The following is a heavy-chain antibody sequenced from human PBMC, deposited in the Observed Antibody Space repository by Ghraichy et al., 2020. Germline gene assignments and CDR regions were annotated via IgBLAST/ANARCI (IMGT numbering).Heavy chain of an antibody. J-gene: IGHJ6*02. CDR2: ISSSSSYI. Sequence: GWSLRLSCAASGFTFSSYSMNWVRQAPGKGLEWVSSISSSSSYIYYADSVKGRFTISRDNAKNSLYLQMNSLRAEDTAVYYCARDMYYYGSGSYYLPYYFDGMDVWGQGTTVTVSS. CDR3: ARDMYYYGSGSYYLPYYFDGMDV. CDR1: GFTFSSYS. D-gene: IGHD3-10*01. V-gene: IGHV3-21*01.